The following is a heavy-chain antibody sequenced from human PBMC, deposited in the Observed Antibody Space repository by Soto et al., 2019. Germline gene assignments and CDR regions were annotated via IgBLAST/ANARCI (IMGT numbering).Heavy chain of an antibody. Sequence: QEQLVESGGGVVRPGKSLRLSCEASGFNFTYNAMHWVRQAPGKGLEWVAVISFNGRKKFYARSVKGRFTISRDNSKNTLYLQINNRRTGDTAVYYCARDWLRRDDILTPSWNFNLWGQGTLVTAS. D-gene: IGHD3-9*01. CDR2: ISFNGRKK. CDR1: GFNFTYNA. V-gene: IGHV3-30*04. J-gene: IGHJ2*01. CDR3: ARDWLRRDDILTPSWNFNL.